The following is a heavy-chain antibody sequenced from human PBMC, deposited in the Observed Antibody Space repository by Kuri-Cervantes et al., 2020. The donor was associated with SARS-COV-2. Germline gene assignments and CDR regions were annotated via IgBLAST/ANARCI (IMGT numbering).Heavy chain of an antibody. D-gene: IGHD1-26*01. J-gene: IGHJ6*02. CDR3: ARGNIGGKGIYYYYYGMDV. V-gene: IGHV3-48*02. CDR1: GFTFSGYS. CDR2: ISSSSSTI. Sequence: GESLKISCAASGFTFSGYSMNWVRQAPGKGLEWVSYISSSSSTIYYADSVKGRFTISRDNAKNSLYLQMNSLRDEDTAVYYCARGNIGGKGIYYYYYGMDVWGQGTTVTVSS.